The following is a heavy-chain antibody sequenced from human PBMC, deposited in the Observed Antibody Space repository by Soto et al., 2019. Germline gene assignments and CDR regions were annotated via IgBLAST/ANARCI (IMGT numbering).Heavy chain of an antibody. V-gene: IGHV3-74*01. Sequence: GGSLRLSCAASGFTFSSYGMHWVRQAPGKGLVWVSRINGGGGGTSYADSVKGRVTVSRDNSKNTLYLQMNSLRAEDTALHYCADGFPDCFDPWGQGTMVTVSS. D-gene: IGHD6-25*01. CDR3: ADGFPDCFDP. CDR2: INGGGGGT. J-gene: IGHJ5*02. CDR1: GFTFSSYG.